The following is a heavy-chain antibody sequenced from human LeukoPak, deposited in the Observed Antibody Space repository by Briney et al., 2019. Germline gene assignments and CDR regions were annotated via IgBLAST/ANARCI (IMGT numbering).Heavy chain of an antibody. D-gene: IGHD6-13*01. CDR1: GFTFSSYS. Sequence: PGGSLRLSCAASGFTFSSYSMNWVRQAPGKGLEWVSSISSSSSYIYYADSVKGRFTISRDNAKNSLYLQMNSLRAEDTAVYYCARDPHRTAAGGYYYYYYGMDVWGQGTTVTVSS. CDR3: ARDPHRTAAGGYYYYYYGMDV. V-gene: IGHV3-21*01. CDR2: ISSSSSYI. J-gene: IGHJ6*02.